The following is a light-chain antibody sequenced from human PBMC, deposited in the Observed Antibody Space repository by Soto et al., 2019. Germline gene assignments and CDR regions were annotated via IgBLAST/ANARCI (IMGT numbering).Light chain of an antibody. J-gene: IGKJ1*01. CDR2: AAS. Sequence: DIQMTQSPSSPSASVGARVTITCRASQSISSYLNWYQQKPGKAPKLLIYAASSLQSGVPSRFSGSGSGKEFTLTISSLQPEDFATYYCQQSYSTPRTFGQGTKVDIK. CDR3: QQSYSTPRT. CDR1: QSISSY. V-gene: IGKV1-39*01.